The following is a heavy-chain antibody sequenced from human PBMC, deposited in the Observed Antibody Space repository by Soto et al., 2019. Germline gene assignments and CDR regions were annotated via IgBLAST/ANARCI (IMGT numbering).Heavy chain of an antibody. D-gene: IGHD1-26*01. CDR1: GFTFSSYA. J-gene: IGHJ4*02. CDR2: ISSDGSNK. Sequence: QPGGSLRLSCAASGFTFSSYAMHWVRQAPGKGLEWVALISSDGSNKYYADSVKGRFTISRDNSKNTLYLQMDSLRAEDTAVYYCARDPRIVGAPRNYFNYWGQGTLVTVSS. V-gene: IGHV3-30-3*01. CDR3: ARDPRIVGAPRNYFNY.